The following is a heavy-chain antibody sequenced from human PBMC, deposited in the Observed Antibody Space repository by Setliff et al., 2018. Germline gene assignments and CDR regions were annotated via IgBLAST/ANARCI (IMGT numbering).Heavy chain of an antibody. CDR2: INHSGST. CDR3: ASRCGGDY. CDR1: GGSFSGYY. Sequence: SETLSLTCAVYGGSFSGYYWSWIRQPPGKGLEWIGEINHSGSTNYNPSLESRVTISMDTSKNQFSLRVSSVTAADTAVYYCASRCGGDYWGQGTLVTVSS. J-gene: IGHJ4*02. V-gene: IGHV4-34*01.